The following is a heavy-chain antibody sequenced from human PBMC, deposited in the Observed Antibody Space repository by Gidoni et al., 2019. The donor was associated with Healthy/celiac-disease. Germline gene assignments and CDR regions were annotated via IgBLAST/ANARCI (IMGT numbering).Heavy chain of an antibody. J-gene: IGHJ4*02. CDR1: GFTFSSYG. D-gene: IGHD3-22*01. V-gene: IGHV3-33*01. Sequence: QVPLVESGGGVVQPGRSVRLSCAASGFTFSSYGMHWVRQAPGKGLEWWAVIWYDGSNKYYADSVKSRLTISRDNTKNTLYLQMNSLRAEDTAVYYCARDHDYYDSSGYCDYWGQGTLVTVSS. CDR2: IWYDGSNK. CDR3: ARDHDYYDSSGYCDY.